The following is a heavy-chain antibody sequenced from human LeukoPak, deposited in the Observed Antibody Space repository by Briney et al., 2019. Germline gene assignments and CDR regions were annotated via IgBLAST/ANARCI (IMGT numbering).Heavy chain of an antibody. Sequence: ASVKVSCKASGYTFTSYGTSWVRQAPGQGLEWMGWISAYNGNTNYAQKLQGRVTMTTDTSTSTAYMELRSLRSDDTAVYYCARDESSSWTTSFDYWGQGTLVLVSS. V-gene: IGHV1-18*01. J-gene: IGHJ4*02. CDR3: ARDESSSWTTSFDY. CDR2: ISAYNGNT. CDR1: GYTFTSYG. D-gene: IGHD6-13*01.